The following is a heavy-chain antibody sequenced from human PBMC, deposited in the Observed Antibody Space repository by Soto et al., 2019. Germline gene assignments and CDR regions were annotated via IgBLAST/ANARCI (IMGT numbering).Heavy chain of an antibody. J-gene: IGHJ4*02. Sequence: PSETMSLTCTVSGGYISSYYWSWIRKHPGKGLEWIGYIYYSGSTNYNPSLKSRVTISVDTSKNQFSLKLSSVTAADTAVYYCARAVAAAGTVREDYWGQGTLVTVSS. CDR1: GGYISSYY. V-gene: IGHV4-59*01. D-gene: IGHD6-13*01. CDR3: ARAVAAAGTVREDY. CDR2: IYYSGST.